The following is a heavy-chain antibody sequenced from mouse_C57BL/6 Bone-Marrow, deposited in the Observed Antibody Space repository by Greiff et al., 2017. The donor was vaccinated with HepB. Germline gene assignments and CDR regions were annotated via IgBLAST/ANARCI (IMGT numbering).Heavy chain of an antibody. Sequence: QVHVKQSGAELARPGASVKMSCKASGYTFTSYTMHWVKQRPGQGLEWIGYINPSSGYTKYNQKFKDKATLTADKSSSTAYMQLSSLTSEDSAVYYCARSDGGFAYWGQGTLVTVSA. V-gene: IGHV1-4*01. CDR1: GYTFTSYT. J-gene: IGHJ3*01. CDR3: ARSDGGFAY. CDR2: INPSSGYT. D-gene: IGHD2-3*01.